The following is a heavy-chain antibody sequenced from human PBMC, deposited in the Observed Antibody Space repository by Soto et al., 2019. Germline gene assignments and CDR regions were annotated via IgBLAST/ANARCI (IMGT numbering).Heavy chain of an antibody. CDR3: ARDLDGSGSYFTDY. CDR1: GYTFIIYG. D-gene: IGHD3-10*01. Sequence: QVQLVQSGAEVKKPGASVQVSCKASGYTFIIYGINWVRQAPGHGLEWMGWISASNGNTKYAQNLQGRVTMTTDTSTSTAYMELSSLRSDDTAVYYCARDLDGSGSYFTDYWGQGTLVTVSS. V-gene: IGHV1-18*01. CDR2: ISASNGNT. J-gene: IGHJ4*02.